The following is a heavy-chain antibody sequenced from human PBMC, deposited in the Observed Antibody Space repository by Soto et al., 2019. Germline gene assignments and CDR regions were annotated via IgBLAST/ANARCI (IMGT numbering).Heavy chain of an antibody. CDR2: NSSSSSYI. J-gene: IGHJ4*02. V-gene: IGHV3-21*01. CDR3: VRARATDSRPDY. CDR1: GFTFSLYS. D-gene: IGHD3-22*01. Sequence: GGSLRLSCAASGFTFSLYSMIWVRQAPGKGLEWVSSNSSSSSYIYYADSMKGRFSLTRDNAQNSLYLQMNSLRVDDTAVYYCVRARATDSRPDYWGQGTLVTVSS.